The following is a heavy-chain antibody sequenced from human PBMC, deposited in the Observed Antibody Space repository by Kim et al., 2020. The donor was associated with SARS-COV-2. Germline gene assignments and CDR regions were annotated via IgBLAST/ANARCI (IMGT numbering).Heavy chain of an antibody. CDR1: GGSISSSSYY. CDR2: IYYSGST. V-gene: IGHV4-39*01. CDR3: ASSPGRAYSGSYPNYFDY. Sequence: SETLSLTCTVSGGSISSSSYYWGWIRQPPGKGLEWIGSIYYSGSTYYNPSLKSRVTISVDTSKNQFSLKLSSVTAADTAVYYCASSPGRAYSGSYPNYFDYWGQGTLVTVSS. D-gene: IGHD1-26*01. J-gene: IGHJ4*02.